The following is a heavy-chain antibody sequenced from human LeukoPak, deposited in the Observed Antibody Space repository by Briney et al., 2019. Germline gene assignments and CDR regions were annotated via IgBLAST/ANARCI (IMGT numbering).Heavy chain of an antibody. J-gene: IGHJ6*02. Sequence: PSETLSLTCTVSGGSISSYYWSWIRQPPGKGLEWIGYIYYSGSTNYNPSLKSRVTISVDTSKNQFSLKLSSVTAADTAVYYCARETRTIYYYYGMDVWGQGTTVTVSS. CDR2: IYYSGST. CDR3: ARETRTIYYYYGMDV. D-gene: IGHD1-1*01. V-gene: IGHV4-59*12. CDR1: GGSISSYY.